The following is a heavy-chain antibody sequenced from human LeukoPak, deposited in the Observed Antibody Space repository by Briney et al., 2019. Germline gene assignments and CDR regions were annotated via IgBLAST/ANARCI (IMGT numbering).Heavy chain of an antibody. CDR3: ARDYSNYFYYFDY. V-gene: IGHV4-38-2*02. CDR2: IYHSGST. D-gene: IGHD4-11*01. CDR1: GYSISSGYY. Sequence: PSETLSLTCAVSGYSISSGYYWGWIRQPPGKGLEWIGSIYHSGSTYYNPSLKSRVTISVDTSKNQFSLKLSSVTAADTAVYYCARDYSNYFYYFDYWGQGTLVTVSS. J-gene: IGHJ4*02.